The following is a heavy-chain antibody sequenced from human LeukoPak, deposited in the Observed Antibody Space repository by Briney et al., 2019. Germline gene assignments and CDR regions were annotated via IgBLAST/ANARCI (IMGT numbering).Heavy chain of an antibody. CDR3: ARGGQQWLVELRYFDL. CDR1: GVSFSGYY. V-gene: IGHV4-34*01. Sequence: SETLSLTCAVYGVSFSGYYWSWIRQPPGKGLEWIGEINHSGSTNYNPSLKSRVTISVDTSKNQFSLKLSSVTAADTAVYYCARGGQQWLVELRYFDLWGRGTLVTVSS. D-gene: IGHD6-19*01. CDR2: INHSGST. J-gene: IGHJ2*01.